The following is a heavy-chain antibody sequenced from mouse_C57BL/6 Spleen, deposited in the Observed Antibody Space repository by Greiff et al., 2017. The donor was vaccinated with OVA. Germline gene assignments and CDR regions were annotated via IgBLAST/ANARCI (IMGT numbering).Heavy chain of an antibody. CDR2: IHPSDSDT. CDR3: AMYGSSYYFDY. V-gene: IGHV1-74*01. J-gene: IGHJ2*01. CDR1: GYTFTSYW. D-gene: IGHD1-1*01. Sequence: QVQLQQPGAELVKPGASVKVSCKASGYTFTSYWMHWVKQRPGQGLEWIGRIHPSDSDTNYNQKFKGKATLTVDKSYSTAYMQLSSLTAEDSAVYYCAMYGSSYYFDYWGQGTTLTVSS.